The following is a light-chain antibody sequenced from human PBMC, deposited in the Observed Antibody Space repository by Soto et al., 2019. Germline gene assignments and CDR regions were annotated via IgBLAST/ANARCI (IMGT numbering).Light chain of an antibody. CDR3: QQYGSSPRT. V-gene: IGKV3-20*01. J-gene: IGKJ1*01. CDR2: GAS. Sequence: EIVLTQYPGTLSLSPGERATVSCRTSQSVSSSYLAWYQQKPGQAPRLLIYGASSRATGIPDRFSGSGSGTDFTLTISRLEPEDFAVYYCQQYGSSPRTFGQGTKVDIK. CDR1: QSVSSSY.